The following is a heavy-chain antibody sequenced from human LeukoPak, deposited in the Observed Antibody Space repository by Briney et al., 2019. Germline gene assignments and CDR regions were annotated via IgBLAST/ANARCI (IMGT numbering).Heavy chain of an antibody. CDR3: ARHAANDQYYYDSSGPEYYYGMDV. D-gene: IGHD3-22*01. CDR2: IYYSGST. J-gene: IGHJ6*02. CDR1: GASISGSRYY. V-gene: IGHV4-61*05. Sequence: SETLSLTCTVSGASISGSRYYWGWIRQPPGRGLEWIGYIYYSGSTNYNPSLKSRVTISVDTSKNQFSLKLSSVTAADTAVYYCARHAANDQYYYDSSGPEYYYGMDVWGQGTTVTVSS.